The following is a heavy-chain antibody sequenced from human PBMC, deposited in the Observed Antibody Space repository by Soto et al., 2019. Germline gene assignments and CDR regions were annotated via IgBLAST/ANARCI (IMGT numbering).Heavy chain of an antibody. J-gene: IGHJ6*03. CDR1: GFTFSDYY. Sequence: GSLRLSCAASGFTFSDYYMSWIRQAPGKGLEWVSYISSSGSTIYYADSVKGRFTISRDNAKNSLYLQMYSLRAEDTAVYYCAREGVPIAARYTKYYYYYYMDVWGKGTTVTVSS. CDR3: AREGVPIAARYTKYYYYYYMDV. CDR2: ISSSGSTI. V-gene: IGHV3-11*01. D-gene: IGHD6-13*01.